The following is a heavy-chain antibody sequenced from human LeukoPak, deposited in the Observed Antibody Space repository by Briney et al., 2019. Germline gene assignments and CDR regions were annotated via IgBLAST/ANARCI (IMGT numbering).Heavy chain of an antibody. Sequence: ASVKVSCKASGYPFTSYNFNWVRQATGQGLEWIGWMNPNSGNTGYSQNFQGRVTLTRDTSISTAYMELSSLISEDTAVYYCARGLPKAVFGILIGDWGQGTLVTVSS. CDR1: GYPFTSYN. D-gene: IGHD3-3*01. V-gene: IGHV1-8*01. CDR3: ARGLPKAVFGILIGD. CDR2: MNPNSGNT. J-gene: IGHJ4*02.